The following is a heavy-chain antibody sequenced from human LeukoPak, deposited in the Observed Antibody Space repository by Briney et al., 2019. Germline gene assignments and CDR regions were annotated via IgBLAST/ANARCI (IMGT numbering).Heavy chain of an antibody. CDR3: ARGTRGSPWRLDY. CDR2: INPNSGGT. Sequence: ASVKVSCKASGYTFTGSYMHWVRQAPGQRLEWMGWINPNSGGTSYAQEFQGRVTMTRDTSISTAYMELSSLTSDDTAVYYCARGTRGSPWRLDYWGHGTLVAVSS. CDR1: GYTFTGSY. D-gene: IGHD1-14*01. J-gene: IGHJ4*01. V-gene: IGHV1-2*02.